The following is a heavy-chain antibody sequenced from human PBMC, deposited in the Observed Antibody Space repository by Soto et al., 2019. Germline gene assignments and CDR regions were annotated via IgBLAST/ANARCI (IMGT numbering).Heavy chain of an antibody. D-gene: IGHD2-2*01. CDR3: ARDLRLPVDLGEYYYYGMDV. CDR1: GGSVSGTSYY. CDR2: IYYTGGT. J-gene: IGHJ6*02. V-gene: IGHV4-61*01. Sequence: SETLSLTCTVSGGSVSGTSYYWTWIRQPPGKGLEWIGYIYYTGGTNYSPSLKSRVTISVDTSKNQFSLNLSSVTAADTAVYYCARDLRLPVDLGEYYYYGMDVWGQGTTVTVSS.